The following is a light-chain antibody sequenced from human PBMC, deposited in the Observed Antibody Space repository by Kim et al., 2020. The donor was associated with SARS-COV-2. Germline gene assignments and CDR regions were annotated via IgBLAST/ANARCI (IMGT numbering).Light chain of an antibody. CDR1: SLRNYY. CDR2: GKY. CDR3: NSRDSSGDHVV. J-gene: IGLJ3*02. Sequence: ALGKTVRLTCQGDSLRNYYATWYQQRPGQAPVLVLFGKYNRPSGIPDRFSGSGSGNTASLTITGAQAEDEADYYCNSRDSSGDHVVFGGGTKLTVL. V-gene: IGLV3-19*01.